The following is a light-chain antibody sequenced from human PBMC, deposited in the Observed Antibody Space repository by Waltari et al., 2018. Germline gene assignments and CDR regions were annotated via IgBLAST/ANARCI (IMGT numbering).Light chain of an antibody. J-gene: IGLJ2*01. V-gene: IGLV3-1*01. CDR2: QDS. CDR1: KLGDKY. CDR3: QAWDSSTVV. Sequence: SYELTQPPSVSVSPGQTARITCSGDKLGDKYACWYQQKPGQSPVLVIYQDSKRPSGIPERFSGYNSGNTATLTISGTQAMDEADYYCQAWDSSTVVFGGGTKLTVL.